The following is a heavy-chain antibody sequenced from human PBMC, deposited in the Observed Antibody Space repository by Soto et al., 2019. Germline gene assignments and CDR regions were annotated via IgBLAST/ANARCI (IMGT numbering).Heavy chain of an antibody. V-gene: IGHV3-9*01. D-gene: IGHD4-17*01. CDR3: AKLPLRGPFDY. Sequence: GGSLRLSCAASGFTFDDYAMHWVRQAPGKGLEWVSGISWNSGSIGYADSVKGRFTISRDNAKNSLYLQMNSLRAEDTALYYCAKLPLRGPFDYWGQGTLVTVSS. J-gene: IGHJ4*02. CDR2: ISWNSGSI. CDR1: GFTFDDYA.